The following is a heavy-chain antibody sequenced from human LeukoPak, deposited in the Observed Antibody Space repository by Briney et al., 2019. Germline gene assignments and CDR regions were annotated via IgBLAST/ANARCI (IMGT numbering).Heavy chain of an antibody. J-gene: IGHJ5*02. CDR1: GGSISSSNW. D-gene: IGHD3-16*02. CDR3: ALGLRGVIAS. Sequence: PSETLSLTCAVSGGSISSSNWWSWVRQPPGKGLEWIGEIYHSGSTNYNPSLKSRVTISVDTSKNQFSLKLSSVTAADTAVYYCALGLRGVIASWGQGTLVTVSS. CDR2: IYHSGST. V-gene: IGHV4-4*02.